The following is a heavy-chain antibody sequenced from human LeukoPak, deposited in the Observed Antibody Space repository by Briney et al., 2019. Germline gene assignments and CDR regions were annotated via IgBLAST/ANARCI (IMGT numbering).Heavy chain of an antibody. CDR2: ISYDGSNK. J-gene: IGHJ6*02. CDR1: GFTFSSYG. Sequence: GGSLRLSCAASGFTFSSYGMHWVRQAPGKGLEWVAVISYDGSNKYYADSVKGRFTISRDNSKNTLYLQMNSLRAEDTAVYYCARALLWFGDLQGGMDVWGQGTTVTVSS. V-gene: IGHV3-30*03. CDR3: ARALLWFGDLQGGMDV. D-gene: IGHD3-10*01.